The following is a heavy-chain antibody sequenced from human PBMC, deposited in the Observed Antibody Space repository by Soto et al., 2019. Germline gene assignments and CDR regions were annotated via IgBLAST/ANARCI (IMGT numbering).Heavy chain of an antibody. D-gene: IGHD6-6*01. CDR2: VVPIVGTP. J-gene: IGHJ4*02. CDR3: ARGYSSSSDPFDD. V-gene: IGHV1-69*13. CDR1: GGTFSSYA. Sequence: SVKVSCKASGGTFSSYAISWVRQAPGQGLEWMGGVVPIVGTPNYAQKFQGRVTITADESTSTVYMELSSLISEDTAVYLCARGYSSSSDPFDDWGQGTLVTVSS.